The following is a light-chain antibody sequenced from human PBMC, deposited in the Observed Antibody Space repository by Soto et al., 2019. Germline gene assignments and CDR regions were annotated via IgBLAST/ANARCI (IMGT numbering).Light chain of an antibody. CDR2: DVS. CDR3: CSYAGTYTYV. Sequence: ALTQPRSVSGSPGQSVTISCTGTSNDVGIYNYVSWYQQHPDKAPQLMIYDVSNRPSGVPDRFSGSKSGNTASLTISGLQAEDEADYYCCSYAGTYTYVFGTGTKVTVL. CDR1: SNDVGIYNY. J-gene: IGLJ1*01. V-gene: IGLV2-11*01.